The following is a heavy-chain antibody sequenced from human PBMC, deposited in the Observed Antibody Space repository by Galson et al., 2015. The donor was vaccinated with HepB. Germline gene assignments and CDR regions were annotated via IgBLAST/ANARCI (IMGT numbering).Heavy chain of an antibody. J-gene: IGHJ2*01. CDR1: GGSISSGDYY. CDR3: ARGTFGGVIVRRKFHWYFDL. V-gene: IGHV4-30-4*01. CDR2: IYYSGST. Sequence: TLSLTCTVSGGSISSGDYYWSWIRQPPGKGLEWIGYIYYSGSTYYNPSLKSRVTISVDTSKNQFSLKLSSVTAADTAVYYCARGTFGGVIVRRKFHWYFDLWGRGTLVTVSS. D-gene: IGHD3-16*02.